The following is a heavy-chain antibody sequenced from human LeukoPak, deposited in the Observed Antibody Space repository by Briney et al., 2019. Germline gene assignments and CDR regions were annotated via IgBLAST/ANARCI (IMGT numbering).Heavy chain of an antibody. CDR2: ISSSGSTI. J-gene: IGHJ4*02. Sequence: PGGSLRLSCAASGFTFSSYGMHWVRQAPGKGLEWVSYISSSGSTIYYADSVKGRFTISRDNAKNSLYLQMNSLRAEDMAVYYCAREGWYYGSGSYYIDYWGQGTLVTVSS. CDR1: GFTFSSYG. V-gene: IGHV3-48*04. D-gene: IGHD3-10*01. CDR3: AREGWYYGSGSYYIDY.